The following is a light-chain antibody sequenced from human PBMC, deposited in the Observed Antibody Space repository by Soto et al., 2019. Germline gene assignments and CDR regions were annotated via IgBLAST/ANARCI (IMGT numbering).Light chain of an antibody. CDR3: HQDFNLTWT. V-gene: IGKV3D-15*01. CDR2: DIF. Sequence: EIVMTQSPATLSVSPWERSTLSCRASQSVGSDLAWYQQKHGQAPRLVIYDIFTRATGVPTRISGSGYGTELTLTISSLKHEDFEVYFCHQDFNLTWTFGQGTKVDIK. J-gene: IGKJ1*01. CDR1: QSVGSD.